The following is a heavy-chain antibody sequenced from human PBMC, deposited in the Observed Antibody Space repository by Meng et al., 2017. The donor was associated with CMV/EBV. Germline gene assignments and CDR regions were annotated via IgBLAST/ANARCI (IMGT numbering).Heavy chain of an antibody. CDR3: ARDCSSTSCYMEELNWFDP. CDR2: IIPIFGTA. D-gene: IGHD2-2*02. Sequence: SVKVSCKASGGTFSSYAISWVRQAPGQGLEWMGGIIPIFGTANYAQKFQGRVTITTEESTSTAYMELSSLRSEDTAVYYCARDCSSTSCYMEELNWFDPWGQGTLVTVSS. CDR1: GGTFSSYA. V-gene: IGHV1-69*05. J-gene: IGHJ5*02.